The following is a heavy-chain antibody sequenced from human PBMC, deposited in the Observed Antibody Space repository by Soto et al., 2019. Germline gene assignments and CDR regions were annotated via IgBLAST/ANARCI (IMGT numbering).Heavy chain of an antibody. CDR2: ISSSSSTI. Sequence: EVQLVESGGGLVQPGGSLRLSCSASGFTFSSYSMNWVRQAPGKGLEWVSYISSSSSTIYYADSVKGRFTISRDNAKNSLYLKINTLRAENPLFYYCGREPHPTHFSHYYSMHVGGKGPPVPLSS. CDR1: GFTFSSYS. V-gene: IGHV3-48*01. J-gene: IGHJ6*03. CDR3: GREPHPTHFSHYYSMHV.